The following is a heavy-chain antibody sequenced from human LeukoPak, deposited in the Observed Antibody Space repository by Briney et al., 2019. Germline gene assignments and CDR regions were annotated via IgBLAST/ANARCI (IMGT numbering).Heavy chain of an antibody. CDR2: IYHSGNT. Sequence: SGTLSLTCAVSGGSINSTNWWSWVRQPPGKGLEWIGEIYHSGNTIFNPSLKSRVIMSIDKSKMQFPLNLNSVTAADTAVYFCARRGIAVAAPFDYWGQGTLATASS. CDR1: GGSINSTNW. V-gene: IGHV4-4*02. D-gene: IGHD6-19*01. CDR3: ARRGIAVAAPFDY. J-gene: IGHJ4*02.